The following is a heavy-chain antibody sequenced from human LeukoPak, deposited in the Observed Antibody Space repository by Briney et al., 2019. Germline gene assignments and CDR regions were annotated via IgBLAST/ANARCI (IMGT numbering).Heavy chain of an antibody. J-gene: IGHJ4*02. V-gene: IGHV3-30*02. Sequence: PGGSLRLSCAGSGFTFSTYAMHWVRQAPGKGLEWVAFIWPDGSKKYYADFVKRRFAISRENSNNTLYLQMNSLRPEDTGLYFCAKISSSAEPNFDHWGQGTRLTVSS. CDR3: AKISSSAEPNFDH. D-gene: IGHD1-14*01. CDR2: IWPDGSKK. CDR1: GFTFSTYA.